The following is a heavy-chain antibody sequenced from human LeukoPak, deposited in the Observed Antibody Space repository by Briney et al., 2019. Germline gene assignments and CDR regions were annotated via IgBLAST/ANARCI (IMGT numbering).Heavy chain of an antibody. Sequence: GGSLRLSCAASGFTFSSYSMNWVRQAPGKGLEWVSSISSSSSYIYYADSVKGRFTISRDNAKNSLYLQMNSLRAKDTAVYYCARDVNWNYCDYWGQGTLVTVSS. V-gene: IGHV3-21*01. D-gene: IGHD1-20*01. CDR1: GFTFSSYS. CDR3: ARDVNWNYCDY. J-gene: IGHJ4*02. CDR2: ISSSSSYI.